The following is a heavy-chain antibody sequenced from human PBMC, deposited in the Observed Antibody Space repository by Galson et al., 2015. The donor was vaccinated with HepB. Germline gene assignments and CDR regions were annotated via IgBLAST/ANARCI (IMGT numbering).Heavy chain of an antibody. Sequence: SLRLSCAASGFTFITYTMTWVRQAPGKGLEWVSSISDGGDTTYYADSVEGRFTISRDNSKNMVYLQLNSLRVEDTAIYYCVKDWRCNTCDATCMGNWGQGTLVTVSS. CDR1: GFTFITYT. V-gene: IGHV3-23*01. CDR3: VKDWRCNTCDATCMGN. CDR2: ISDGGDTT. J-gene: IGHJ4*02. D-gene: IGHD2/OR15-2a*01.